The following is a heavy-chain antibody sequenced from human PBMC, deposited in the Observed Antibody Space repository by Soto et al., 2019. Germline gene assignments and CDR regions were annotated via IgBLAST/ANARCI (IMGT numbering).Heavy chain of an antibody. CDR2: ITSDGSDT. CDR3: ARDKVPFYGPGSFAY. J-gene: IGHJ4*02. D-gene: IGHD3-10*01. V-gene: IGHV3-74*01. CDR1: GFTFSSYW. Sequence: EVQLVESGGGLVQPGGSLRLSSATSGFTFSSYWMHWVRQAPGKGLVWVSRITSDGSDTTYADSVKGRFTISRDNAKNTLLLQLNSLRAEDTAVYYCARDKVPFYGPGSFAYWGQGTLVTVSS.